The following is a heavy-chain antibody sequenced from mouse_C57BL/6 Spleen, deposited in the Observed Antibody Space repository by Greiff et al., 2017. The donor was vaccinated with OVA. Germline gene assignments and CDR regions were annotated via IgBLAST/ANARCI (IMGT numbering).Heavy chain of an antibody. CDR1: GFTFSSYA. V-gene: IGHV5-4*03. CDR3: ARGYYGSSYIDY. Sequence: EVMLVESGGGLVKPGGSLKLSCAASGFTFSSYAMSWVRQTPEKRLEWVATISDGGSYTYYPDNVKGRFTISRDNAKNNLYLQMSHLKSEDTAMYYCARGYYGSSYIDYWGQGTTLTVSS. CDR2: ISDGGSYT. J-gene: IGHJ2*01. D-gene: IGHD1-1*01.